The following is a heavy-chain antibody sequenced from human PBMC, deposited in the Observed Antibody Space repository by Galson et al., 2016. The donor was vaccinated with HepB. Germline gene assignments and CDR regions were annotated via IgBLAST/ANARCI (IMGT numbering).Heavy chain of an antibody. J-gene: IGHJ6*02. CDR1: GFTFSSYG. V-gene: IGHV3-30*18. CDR2: ISYDGSNK. Sequence: SLRLSCAGSGFTFSSYGMHWVRQAPGKGLEWVAVISYDGSNKYYADSVKGRFTISRDNPKNTLYLQMNSLRAEDTAVYYCAKVRQLAYSYGMDVWGQGTTVTVSS. CDR3: AKVRQLAYSYGMDV. D-gene: IGHD6-6*01.